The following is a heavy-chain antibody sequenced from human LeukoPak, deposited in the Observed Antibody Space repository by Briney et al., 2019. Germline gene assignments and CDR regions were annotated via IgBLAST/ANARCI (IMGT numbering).Heavy chain of an antibody. CDR3: ARVDTAMVPGLFDY. CDR1: GGSFSGYC. Sequence: PSETLSLTCAFYGGSFSGYCWSWIRQPPGKGLEWIGYIYYSGSTNYNPSLKSRVTISVDTSKNQFSLKLSSVTAADTAVYYCARVDTAMVPGLFDYWGQGTLVTVSS. CDR2: IYYSGST. J-gene: IGHJ4*02. V-gene: IGHV4-59*01. D-gene: IGHD5-18*01.